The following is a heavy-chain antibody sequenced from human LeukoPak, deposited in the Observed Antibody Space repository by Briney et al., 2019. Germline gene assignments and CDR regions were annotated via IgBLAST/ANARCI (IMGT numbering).Heavy chain of an antibody. Sequence: PGGSLRLSCAASGFTFSRYWMTWVRQAPGKGLEWVSAISGSGGSTYYADSVKGRFTISRDNSKNTLYLQMNSLRAEDTAVYYCAKMTDSSGFLRVRDQPKGKRGNDYWGQGTLVTVSS. CDR3: AKMTDSSGFLRVRDQPKGKRGNDY. CDR1: GFTFSRYW. V-gene: IGHV3-23*01. CDR2: ISGSGGST. J-gene: IGHJ4*02. D-gene: IGHD3-22*01.